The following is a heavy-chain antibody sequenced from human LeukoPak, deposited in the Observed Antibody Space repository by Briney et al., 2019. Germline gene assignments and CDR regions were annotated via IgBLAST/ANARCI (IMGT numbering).Heavy chain of an antibody. CDR2: ISYDGSNK. Sequence: SGRSLRLSCAASGFTFSSYAMHWVRQAPGKGXXXXXAISYDGSNKXXXXSVKGRFTISRDNSKNTLYLQMNSLRAEDTAVYYCVQGAAVADLSLLDYWGQGTLVTVSS. V-gene: IGHV3-30*01. D-gene: IGHD6-19*01. J-gene: IGHJ4*02. CDR3: VQGAAVADLSLLDY. CDR1: GFTFSSYA.